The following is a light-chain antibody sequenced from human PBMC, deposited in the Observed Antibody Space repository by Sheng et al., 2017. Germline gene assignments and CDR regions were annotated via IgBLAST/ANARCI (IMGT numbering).Light chain of an antibody. CDR3: QQSYNVRPLT. J-gene: IGKJ4*01. CDR2: AAS. Sequence: AIQLTQSPSSLSASVGDRVTITCRASQGISSALAWYQQKPGKAPNLLIYAASTLQSGVPSRFSGSGSGTDFTLTISSLQPEDFATYYCQQSYNVRPLTFGGGTKVEIK. V-gene: IGKV1D-13*01. CDR1: QGISSA.